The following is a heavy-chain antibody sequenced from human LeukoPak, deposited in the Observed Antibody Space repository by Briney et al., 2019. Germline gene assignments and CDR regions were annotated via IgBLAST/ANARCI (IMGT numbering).Heavy chain of an antibody. D-gene: IGHD2-2*03. CDR2: INPNSGGT. Sequence: GASVKVSCKASGYTFTGYYMHWVRQAPGQGLEWMGWINPNSGGTNYAQKFQGRATMTRDTSISTAYMELSRLRSDDTAVYYCARQNLGIVVVPAAPNYYFDYWGQGTLVTVSS. V-gene: IGHV1-2*02. J-gene: IGHJ4*02. CDR1: GYTFTGYY. CDR3: ARQNLGIVVVPAAPNYYFDY.